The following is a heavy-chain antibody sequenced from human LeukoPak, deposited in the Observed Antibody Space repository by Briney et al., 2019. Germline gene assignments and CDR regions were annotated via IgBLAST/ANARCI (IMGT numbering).Heavy chain of an antibody. Sequence: GASVNVSFKASGYTFTSYDINWVRQATGQGLEWMGWMNPNSGNTGYVQKFQGRVTINRNTSISTAYMELSSLRSEDTAVYYCARGAFYYYDSSGYTYYFDYWGQGTLVTVSS. J-gene: IGHJ4*02. CDR1: GYTFTSYD. CDR3: ARGAFYYYDSSGYTYYFDY. D-gene: IGHD3-22*01. V-gene: IGHV1-8*03. CDR2: MNPNSGNT.